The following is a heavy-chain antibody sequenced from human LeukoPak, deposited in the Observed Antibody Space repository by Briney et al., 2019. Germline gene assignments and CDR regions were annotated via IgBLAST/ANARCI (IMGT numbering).Heavy chain of an antibody. CDR1: GFTFSSYA. D-gene: IGHD6-13*01. CDR2: ISGSGGST. V-gene: IGHV3-23*01. Sequence: GGSLRLSCAASGFTFSSYAMSWVRQAPGKGLESVSAISGSGGSTYYADSVKGRFTIPRDNSKNTLYLQMNSLRAEDTAVYYCGKGRSWYYFDYWGQGTLVTVSS. J-gene: IGHJ4*02. CDR3: GKGRSWYYFDY.